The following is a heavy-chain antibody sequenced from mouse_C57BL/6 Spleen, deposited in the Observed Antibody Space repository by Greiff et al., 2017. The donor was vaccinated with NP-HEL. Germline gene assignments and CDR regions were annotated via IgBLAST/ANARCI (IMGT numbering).Heavy chain of an antibody. V-gene: IGHV7-1*01. D-gene: IGHD1-1*01. J-gene: IGHJ1*03. CDR2: SRNKANDYTT. CDR3: ARDAGVRGYGSSWDWYFDV. Sequence: DVKLVESGGGLVQSGRSLRLSCATSGFTFSDFYMEWVRQAPGKGLEWIAASRNKANDYTTEYSASVKGRFIVSRDTSQSILYLQMNALRAEDTAIYYCARDAGVRGYGSSWDWYFDVWGTGTTVTVSS. CDR1: GFTFSDFY.